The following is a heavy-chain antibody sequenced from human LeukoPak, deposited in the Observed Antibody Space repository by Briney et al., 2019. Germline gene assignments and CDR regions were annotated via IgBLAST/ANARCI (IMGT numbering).Heavy chain of an antibody. V-gene: IGHV4-39*01. CDR2: IYYSGST. J-gene: IGHJ4*02. CDR3: ARVKRSWFDY. CDR1: GGSISSSSYY. D-gene: IGHD1-26*01. Sequence: SETLSLTCTVSGGSISSSSYYWGWIRQPPGKGLEWIGSIYYSGSTYYNPSLKSRVTISVDASKNQYSLKLSSVTAADTAVYYCARVKRSWFDYWGQGTLVTVSS.